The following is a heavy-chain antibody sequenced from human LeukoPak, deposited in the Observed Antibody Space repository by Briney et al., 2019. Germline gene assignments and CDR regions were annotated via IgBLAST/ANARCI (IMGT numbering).Heavy chain of an antibody. CDR2: ISAYNGDT. J-gene: IGHJ6*02. CDR3: ARQVLIAGGRYGMDV. D-gene: IGHD2-15*01. Sequence: ASVKVSCKASGGTFSRYAISWVRQAPGQGLEWMGWISAYNGDTSSAQKVQGRVTMTTDTSTSTAYMELRSLRSDDTAVYYCARQVLIAGGRYGMDVWGQGTTVTVSS. V-gene: IGHV1-18*01. CDR1: GGTFSRYA.